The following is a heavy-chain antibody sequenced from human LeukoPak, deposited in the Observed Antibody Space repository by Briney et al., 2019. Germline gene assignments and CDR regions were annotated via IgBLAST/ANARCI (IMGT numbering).Heavy chain of an antibody. CDR2: IYYSGST. CDR3: ARMYSGYEDY. CDR1: GGSISNNNYY. V-gene: IGHV4-39*01. D-gene: IGHD5-12*01. Sequence: SETLFLTCTVSGGSISNNNYYWGWIRQPPGKGLEWIGTIYYSGSTYYNPSLKSRVTVSVDTSKNQFSLKLSSVTAADTTVYYCARMYSGYEDYWGQGTLVTVSS. J-gene: IGHJ4*02.